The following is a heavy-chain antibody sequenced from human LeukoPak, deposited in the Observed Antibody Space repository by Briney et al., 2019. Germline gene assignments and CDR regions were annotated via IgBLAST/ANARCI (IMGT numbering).Heavy chain of an antibody. CDR2: INHSGST. V-gene: IGHV4-34*01. D-gene: IGHD3-3*02. Sequence: PSETLSLTCAVYGGSFSGYYWSWIRQPPGKGLEWIGEINHSGSTNYNPSLKSRVTISVDTSKNQFSLKLSSVTAVDTAVYYCARGILAKLQYYYCYYGMDVWGQGTTVTVSS. CDR3: ARGILAKLQYYYCYYGMDV. J-gene: IGHJ6*02. CDR1: GGSFSGYY.